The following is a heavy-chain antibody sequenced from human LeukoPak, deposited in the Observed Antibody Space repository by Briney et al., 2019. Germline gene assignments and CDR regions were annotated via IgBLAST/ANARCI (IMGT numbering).Heavy chain of an antibody. J-gene: IGHJ4*02. CDR2: ISWDGATT. D-gene: IGHD6-19*01. CDR1: GFTFDDYS. V-gene: IGHV3-43*01. CDR3: AKDLSTSGWILDY. Sequence: QTGGSLRLSCAASGFTFDDYSMHWVRQAPGKGLDWVSVISWDGATTYYADSVKGRFTISRDNSKNSLYLQMNSLRTEDTALYYCAKDLSTSGWILDYWGQGSLVTVSS.